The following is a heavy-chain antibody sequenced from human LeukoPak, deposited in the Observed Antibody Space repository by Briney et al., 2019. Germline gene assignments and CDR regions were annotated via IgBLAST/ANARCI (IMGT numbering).Heavy chain of an antibody. CDR1: GFTFSGYA. V-gene: IGHV3-23*01. CDR3: ANFGSGFDLDY. D-gene: IGHD3-10*01. Sequence: GGSLRLSCAASGFTFSGYAMSWVRQAPGKGLEWVSAISGSGGSTYYADSVKGRFTISRDNSKNTLYLQMNSLRAEDTAVYYCANFGSGFDLDYWGQGTLVTVSS. CDR2: ISGSGGST. J-gene: IGHJ4*02.